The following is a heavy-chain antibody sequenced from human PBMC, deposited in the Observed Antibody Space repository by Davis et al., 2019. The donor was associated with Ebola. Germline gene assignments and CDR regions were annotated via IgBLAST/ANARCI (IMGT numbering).Heavy chain of an antibody. Sequence: PSETLSLTCTVSDDSISNNFWSWIRQPPGKGLEWIGYIYYSGSTNYNPSLKSRVTISVDTSKNQFSLKLSSVTAADTAVYYCARDLPLSDSSGWYRTGGGFDYWGQGTLVTVSS. D-gene: IGHD6-19*01. CDR1: DDSISNNF. CDR2: IYYSGST. J-gene: IGHJ4*02. V-gene: IGHV4-59*12. CDR3: ARDLPLSDSSGWYRTGGGFDY.